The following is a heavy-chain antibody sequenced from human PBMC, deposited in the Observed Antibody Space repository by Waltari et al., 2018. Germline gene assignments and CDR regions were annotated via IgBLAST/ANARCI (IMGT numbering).Heavy chain of an antibody. V-gene: IGHV3-20*01. CDR3: ARVSRKTTATMVAAFDI. Sequence: EVQLVESGGGVVRPGGSLRLSCAASGFIFNNYGMSWVRQVPGEGLECFSGMDWNGGMTGYADSVEGRFTISRDNAKDSLLLQMNTLRAEDTALYHCARVSRKTTATMVAAFDIWGQGTMVTVSS. CDR2: MDWNGGMT. CDR1: GFIFNNYG. D-gene: IGHD4-17*01. J-gene: IGHJ3*02.